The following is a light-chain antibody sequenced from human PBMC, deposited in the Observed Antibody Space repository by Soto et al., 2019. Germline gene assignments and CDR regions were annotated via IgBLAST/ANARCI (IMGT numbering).Light chain of an antibody. V-gene: IGKV3-15*01. Sequence: EIVMTQSPATLSVSPGARATLSCRASQSVSSNLAWYQQKPGQAPRLLIYDASNRATGIPARFSGSGSGTEFTLTISSLQSEDFAVYYCQQYNNWPWTVGQGTKVDNK. CDR2: DAS. J-gene: IGKJ1*01. CDR3: QQYNNWPWT. CDR1: QSVSSN.